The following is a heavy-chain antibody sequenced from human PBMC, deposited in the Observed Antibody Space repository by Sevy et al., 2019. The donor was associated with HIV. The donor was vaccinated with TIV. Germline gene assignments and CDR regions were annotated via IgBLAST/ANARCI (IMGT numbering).Heavy chain of an antibody. Sequence: GESLKISCAASGFTFHTYAVLWVRQAPGKGLEWLTLISYDGVNKYYADSVKGRFTISRDNSKNTLYLQMDSLRVEDTALYYCARVAVEYCTNDCYHRFDHWGQGTLVTVSS. CDR2: ISYDGVNK. V-gene: IGHV3-30-3*01. D-gene: IGHD2-8*01. CDR1: GFTFHTYA. CDR3: ARVAVEYCTNDCYHRFDH. J-gene: IGHJ4*02.